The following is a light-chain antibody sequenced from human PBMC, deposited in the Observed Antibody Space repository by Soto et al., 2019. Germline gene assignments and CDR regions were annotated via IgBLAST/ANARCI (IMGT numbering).Light chain of an antibody. CDR3: AAWDDSLNGRGV. Sequence: QAVVTQPPSASGTPGQRVTISCSGSSSNIGSNTVNWYQQLPGTAPKLLIYSNNQRPSGVPDRFSGSRSGTSASQAISGPQSEDEGDYYCAAWDDSLNGRGVFGGGTKLTVL. CDR1: SSNIGSNT. CDR2: SNN. V-gene: IGLV1-44*01. J-gene: IGLJ3*02.